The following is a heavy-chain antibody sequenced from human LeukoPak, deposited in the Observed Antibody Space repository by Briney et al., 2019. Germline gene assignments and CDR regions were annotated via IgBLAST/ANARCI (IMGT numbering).Heavy chain of an antibody. CDR2: ISAYNGNT. D-gene: IGHD6-25*01. J-gene: IGHJ6*02. Sequence: ASVKVSCKASGYTFTSYGISWVRRAPGQGLEWMGWISAYNGNTNYAQKLQGRVTMTTDTSTSTAYMELRSLRSDDTAVYYCAREPGIAAGWDYYYGMDVWGQGTTVTVSS. CDR1: GYTFTSYG. V-gene: IGHV1-18*01. CDR3: AREPGIAAGWDYYYGMDV.